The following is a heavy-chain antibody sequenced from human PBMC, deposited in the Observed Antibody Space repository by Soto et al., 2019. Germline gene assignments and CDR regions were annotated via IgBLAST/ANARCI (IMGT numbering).Heavy chain of an antibody. CDR1: GGTFSSYA. V-gene: IGHV1-69*12. D-gene: IGHD2-15*01. CDR2: IIPIFGTA. Sequence: QVQLVQSGAEVKKPGSSVKVSCKASGGTFSSYAISWVRQAPGQGLEWMGGIIPIFGTANYAQKFQGRVTITADESTSTAYMERSSLRSEDTAVYYCARAFAMCSGGSCYPNWFDPWGQGTLVTVSS. J-gene: IGHJ5*02. CDR3: ARAFAMCSGGSCYPNWFDP.